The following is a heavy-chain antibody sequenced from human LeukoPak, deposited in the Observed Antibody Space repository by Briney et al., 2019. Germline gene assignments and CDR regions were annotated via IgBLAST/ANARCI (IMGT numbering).Heavy chain of an antibody. CDR2: ISSSTTI. D-gene: IGHD3-22*01. Sequence: GGSLRLSCAASGFTFSTYNMDWVRQAPGKGLEWVAYISSSTTIYYADSVKGRFTISRDNSKNTLYLQMNSLRAEDTAVYYCVRDDDRPDNGLDYWGQGTLVTVSS. CDR3: VRDDDRPDNGLDY. J-gene: IGHJ4*02. V-gene: IGHV3-48*01. CDR1: GFTFSTYN.